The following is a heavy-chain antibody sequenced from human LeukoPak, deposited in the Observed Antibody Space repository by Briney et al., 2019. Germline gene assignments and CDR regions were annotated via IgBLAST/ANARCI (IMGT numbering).Heavy chain of an antibody. CDR1: GGSISSYY. Sequence: SETLSLTCTVSGGSISSYYWSWIRQPAGKGLEWIGRIYTSGSPNYNPSLKSRVTISVDTSKNQFSLKLSSVTAADTAVYYCARASSSWYESSGVGWFDPWGQGTLVTVSS. D-gene: IGHD6-13*01. CDR2: IYTSGSP. V-gene: IGHV4-4*07. J-gene: IGHJ5*02. CDR3: ARASSSWYESSGVGWFDP.